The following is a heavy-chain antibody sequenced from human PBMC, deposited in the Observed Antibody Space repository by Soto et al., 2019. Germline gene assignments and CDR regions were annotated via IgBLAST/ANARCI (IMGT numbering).Heavy chain of an antibody. J-gene: IGHJ4*01. CDR1: GFTFSSYA. CDR3: AKGDGDQFDY. CDR2: ISGSGGST. Sequence: EVQLLESGGGLVQPGGSLRLSCAASGFTFSSYAMSWVRQAPGKGLEWVSAISGSGGSTYYADSVKGRFTISRDNSKYTLYLQTNSLRAEDTAVYYYAKGDGDQFDYWGHGTLVTVSS. V-gene: IGHV3-23*01. D-gene: IGHD4-17*01.